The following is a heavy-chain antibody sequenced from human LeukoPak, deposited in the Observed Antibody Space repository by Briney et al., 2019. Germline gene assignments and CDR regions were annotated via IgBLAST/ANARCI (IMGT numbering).Heavy chain of an antibody. CDR3: ARGYYDILTGYYFDYFDY. CDR2: INPNSGGT. CDR1: GYTFTGYY. V-gene: IGHV1-2*02. Sequence: GASVKVSCKASGYTFTGYYMHWVRQAPGQGLEWMGWINPNSGGTNYAQKFQGRVTMTRDTSISTAYMELSRLRSDDTAVYYCARGYYDILTGYYFDYFDYWGQGTRVTVSS. J-gene: IGHJ4*02. D-gene: IGHD3-9*01.